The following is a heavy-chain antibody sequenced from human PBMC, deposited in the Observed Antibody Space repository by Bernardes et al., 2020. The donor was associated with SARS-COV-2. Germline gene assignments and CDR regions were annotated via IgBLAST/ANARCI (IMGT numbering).Heavy chain of an antibody. CDR3: ARAPLGERWLPIGGLDY. D-gene: IGHD3-10*01. CDR2: ISSSSSYI. CDR1: GFTFSSYS. J-gene: IGHJ4*02. Sequence: GGSLRLSCAASGFTFSSYSMNWVRQAPGKGLEWVSSISSSSSYIYYADSVKGRFTISRDNAKNSLYLQMNSLRAEDTAVYYCARAPLGERWLPIGGLDYWGQGTLVTVSS. V-gene: IGHV3-21*01.